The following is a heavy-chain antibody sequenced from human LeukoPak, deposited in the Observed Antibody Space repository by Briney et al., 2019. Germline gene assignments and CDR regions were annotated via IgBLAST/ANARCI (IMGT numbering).Heavy chain of an antibody. V-gene: IGHV4-59*12. D-gene: IGHD3-10*01. CDR3: ARGGGVRGVIITSNFDY. CDR2: IYHSGST. CDR1: GGSISSYY. J-gene: IGHJ4*02. Sequence: PSETLSLTCTVSGGSISSYYWSWIRQPPGKGLEWIGYIYHSGSTYYNPSLKSRVTISVDTSKNQFSLKLSSVTAADTAVYYCARGGGVRGVIITSNFDYWGQGTLVTVSS.